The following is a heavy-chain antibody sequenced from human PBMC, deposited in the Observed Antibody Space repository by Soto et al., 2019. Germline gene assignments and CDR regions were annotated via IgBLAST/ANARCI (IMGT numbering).Heavy chain of an antibody. CDR1: GGSFSGYY. D-gene: IGHD6-13*01. Sequence: QVQLQQWGAGLLKPSETLSLTCAVYGGSFSGYYWSWIRQPPGKGLEWIGEINHSGSTNYNPSLKSRVTISVDTSKNQFSLKLSSVTAADTAVYYCARVPRIAAAGTGWFDPWGQGTLVTVSS. CDR2: INHSGST. V-gene: IGHV4-34*01. J-gene: IGHJ5*02. CDR3: ARVPRIAAAGTGWFDP.